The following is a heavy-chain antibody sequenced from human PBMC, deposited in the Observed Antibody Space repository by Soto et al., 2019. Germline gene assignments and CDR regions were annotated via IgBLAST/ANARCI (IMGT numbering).Heavy chain of an antibody. CDR3: AHAYGGRSLY. CDR1: GFSLPTDRVG. J-gene: IGHJ4*02. Sequence: QITLKESGPTLVKPTQTLTLTCTFSGFSLPTDRVGVGWIRQPPGKALEWLAVIYWDDTKTYRPSLKSRLTITKTTSKTQVALTLTDTDPVDPATYYCAHAYGGRSLYWGQGTLVTVSS. D-gene: IGHD1-26*01. CDR2: IYWDDTK. V-gene: IGHV2-5*02.